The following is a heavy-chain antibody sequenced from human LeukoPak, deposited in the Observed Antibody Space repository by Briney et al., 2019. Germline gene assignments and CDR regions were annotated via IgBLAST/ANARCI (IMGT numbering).Heavy chain of an antibody. V-gene: IGHV4-39*01. J-gene: IGHJ4*02. CDR2: IYYSGST. D-gene: IGHD6-19*01. CDR1: GGSISSSGYY. Sequence: KPSETLSLTCTVSGGSISSSGYYWGWIRQPPGKGLEWIGTIYYSGSTQYNPSLKSRVTISVDTSKNQFSLKLSSVTAADTAVYYCARLSPPPGILLPGTVDYWGQGTLVTVSS. CDR3: ARLSPPPGILLPGTVDY.